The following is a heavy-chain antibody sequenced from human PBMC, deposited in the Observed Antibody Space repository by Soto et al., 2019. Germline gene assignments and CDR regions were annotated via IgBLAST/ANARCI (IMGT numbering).Heavy chain of an antibody. CDR1: GGSISSYY. D-gene: IGHD2-2*01. Sequence: SETLSLTCTVSGGSISSYYWSWIRQPPGKGLEWIGYIYYSGSTNYNPSLKSRVTISVDTSKNQFSLKLSSVTAADTAVYYCARGRGSDIVVVPAVELGYYGMDFSGQGTTVIVSS. J-gene: IGHJ6*02. CDR2: IYYSGST. CDR3: ARGRGSDIVVVPAVELGYYGMDF. V-gene: IGHV4-59*01.